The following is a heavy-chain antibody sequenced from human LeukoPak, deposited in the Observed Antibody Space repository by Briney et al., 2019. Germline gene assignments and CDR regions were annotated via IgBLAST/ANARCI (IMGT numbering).Heavy chain of an antibody. V-gene: IGHV3-11*04. D-gene: IGHD2-2*01. Sequence: PGGSLRLSCAASGLTFSDYYMSWIRQAPGKGLEWVSYISSSGRTIYYADSVKGRFTISRDNAKTSLYLHMNSLRAEDTAVYYCARADCSSTNCYEFDYWGQGTLVTVSS. CDR1: GLTFSDYY. CDR2: ISSSGRTI. CDR3: ARADCSSTNCYEFDY. J-gene: IGHJ4*02.